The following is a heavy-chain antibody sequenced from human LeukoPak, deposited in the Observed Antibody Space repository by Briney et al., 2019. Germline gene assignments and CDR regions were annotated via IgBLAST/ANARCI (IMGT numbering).Heavy chain of an antibody. J-gene: IGHJ4*02. D-gene: IGHD2-2*01. CDR2: ISSSSSYI. CDR3: ARNPPNRYCSSTSCCPFDY. Sequence: PGGSLRLSCAASGFTFSGYSMNWVRQAPGKGLEWVSSISSSSSYIYYADSVKGRFTISRDNAKNSLYLQMNSLRAEDTAVYYCARNPPNRYCSSTSCCPFDYWGQGTLVTVSS. V-gene: IGHV3-21*01. CDR1: GFTFSGYS.